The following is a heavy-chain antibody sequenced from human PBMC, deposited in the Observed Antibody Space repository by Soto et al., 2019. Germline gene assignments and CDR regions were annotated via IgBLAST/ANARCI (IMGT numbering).Heavy chain of an antibody. CDR2: IYYSGST. J-gene: IGHJ5*02. V-gene: IGHV4-59*01. CDR1: GGSIRSYD. CDR3: ARVPISYDMLTVYYPNWFDP. D-gene: IGHD3-9*01. Sequence: PSETLSLTCTVSGGSIRSYDWSWIRQPPGKGLELIGYIYYSGSTNYNPSLKSRVTISVDTSKNQFSLKLSSVTAADTGVYYCARVPISYDMLTVYYPNWFDPWGQGTLVTVSS.